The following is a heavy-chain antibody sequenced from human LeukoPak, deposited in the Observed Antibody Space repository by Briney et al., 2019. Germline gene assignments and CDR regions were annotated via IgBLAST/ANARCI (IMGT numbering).Heavy chain of an antibody. CDR3: AKGQYCSGGSCYSRLPLSYYYYYMDV. Sequence: GGSLRLSCAASGFTFSSYGMSWVRQAPGKGLEWVSAISGSGGSTYYADSVKGRFTISRDNSKNTLYLQMNSLRAEDTAVYYCAKGQYCSGGSCYSRLPLSYYYYYMDVWGKGTTVTISS. V-gene: IGHV3-23*01. CDR2: ISGSGGST. CDR1: GFTFSSYG. J-gene: IGHJ6*03. D-gene: IGHD2-15*01.